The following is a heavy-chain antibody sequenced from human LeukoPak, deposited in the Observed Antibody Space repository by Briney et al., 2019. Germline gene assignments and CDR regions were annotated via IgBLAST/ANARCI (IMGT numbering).Heavy chain of an antibody. V-gene: IGHV4-4*07. CDR2: IYTSGST. J-gene: IGHJ3*01. Sequence: SETLSLTCNASGGSISGYYWSWIRQPAGKGLEWIGRIYTSGSTKYNPSLKSRVTMYVDTSKSQFSLKLTSVTAADTAVYYCARRTDSGYSSSSSAFDVWGQGTMVTVSS. CDR1: GGSISGYY. D-gene: IGHD6-6*01. CDR3: ARRTDSGYSSSSSAFDV.